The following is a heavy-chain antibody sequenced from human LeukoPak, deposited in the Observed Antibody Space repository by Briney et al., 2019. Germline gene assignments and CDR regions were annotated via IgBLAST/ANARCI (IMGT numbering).Heavy chain of an antibody. CDR3: ARDTPTAYCSVGSCYFDY. CDR1: GGSISSSSYY. V-gene: IGHV4-61*02. D-gene: IGHD2-15*01. J-gene: IGHJ4*02. CDR2: IYNSGST. Sequence: SETPSLTCTVSGGSISSSSYYWSWIRQPAGNGLEWIGRIYNSGSTTYNPSLKSRVTMSVDTSKNQFSLKLSSVTAADTAVYYCARDTPTAYCSVGSCYFDYWGQGTLVTVSS.